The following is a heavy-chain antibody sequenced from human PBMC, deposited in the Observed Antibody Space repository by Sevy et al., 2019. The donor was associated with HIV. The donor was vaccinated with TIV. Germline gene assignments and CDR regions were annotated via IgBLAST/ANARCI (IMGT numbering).Heavy chain of an antibody. D-gene: IGHD2-2*01. J-gene: IGHJ6*02. Sequence: ASVKVSCKASGGTFSSYAISWVRQAPGQGLEWMGGIIPIFGTANYAQKFQGRVTITVDESTSTAYMELSSLRSEDTAVYYCARLNCSSTSCYLGDYYYGMDVWRQGTTVTVSS. CDR2: IIPIFGTA. V-gene: IGHV1-69*13. CDR3: ARLNCSSTSCYLGDYYYGMDV. CDR1: GGTFSSYA.